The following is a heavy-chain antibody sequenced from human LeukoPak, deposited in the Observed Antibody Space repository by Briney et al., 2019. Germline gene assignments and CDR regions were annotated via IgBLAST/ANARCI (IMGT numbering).Heavy chain of an antibody. J-gene: IGHJ4*02. CDR1: GGSITSGNW. Sequence: SETLSLTCAVSGGSITSGNWWSWVRQSPGKGLQWIGEVYRSRSTNFNPSLKSRVTISVDTSKNQVSLKLSSVTAADTAVYYCAHNGWYSIDNWGQGTLVTVSS. CDR3: AHNGWYSIDN. D-gene: IGHD6-19*01. CDR2: VYRSRST. V-gene: IGHV4-4*02.